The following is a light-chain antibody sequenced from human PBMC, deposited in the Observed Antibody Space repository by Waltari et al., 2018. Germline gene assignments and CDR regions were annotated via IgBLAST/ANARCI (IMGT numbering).Light chain of an antibody. J-gene: IGKJ2*02. CDR1: QSIRSH. CDR3: QQSYSTPVWT. Sequence: DIQMTQSPSSLSASVVDRVTITCRASQSIRSHLNWYQQKPGKAPKLLIYAASSLQSGVPSSFSGSGSGTDFTLTISSLQPEDFATYYCQQSYSTPVWTFGQGTKLEIK. V-gene: IGKV1-39*01. CDR2: AAS.